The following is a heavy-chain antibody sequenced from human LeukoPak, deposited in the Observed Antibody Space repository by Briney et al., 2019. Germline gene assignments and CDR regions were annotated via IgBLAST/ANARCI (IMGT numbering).Heavy chain of an antibody. V-gene: IGHV1-69*05. D-gene: IGHD6-19*01. CDR3: ARGSVSSGGYPF. J-gene: IGHJ4*02. CDR1: GGTFSSYA. CDR2: IIPIFGTA. Sequence: SVKVSCKASGGTFSSYAISWVRRAPGQGLEWMGRIIPIFGTANYAQKFQGRVTITTDESTSTAYMELSSLRSEDTAVYYCARGSVSSGGYPFWGQGTLVTVSS.